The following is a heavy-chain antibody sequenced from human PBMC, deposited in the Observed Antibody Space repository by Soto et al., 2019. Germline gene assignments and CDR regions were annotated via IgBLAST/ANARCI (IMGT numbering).Heavy chain of an antibody. D-gene: IGHD4-4*01. J-gene: IGHJ3*02. Sequence: GGSLRLSCAASGFTFDDYAMHWVRQAPGKGLEWVSGISWNSGSIGYADSVKGRFTISRDNAKNSLYLQMNSLRAEDTALYYCAKDGYVDTTEDAFDIWGQGTMVTVSS. CDR1: GFTFDDYA. CDR3: AKDGYVDTTEDAFDI. V-gene: IGHV3-9*01. CDR2: ISWNSGSI.